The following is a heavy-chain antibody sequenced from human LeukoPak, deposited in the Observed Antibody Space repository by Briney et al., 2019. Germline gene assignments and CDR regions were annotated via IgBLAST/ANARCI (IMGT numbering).Heavy chain of an antibody. J-gene: IGHJ4*02. CDR1: GFTFSSYA. Sequence: PGGSLRLSCAASGFTFSSYAMSWVRQAPGKGLEWVSAISGSGGSTYYADSVKGRFTISRDNSKNTLYLQMNSLRAEDTAVYYCAKGPPYYYDSSGYCYFDYWGQGTLVTVSS. CDR3: AKGPPYYYDSSGYCYFDY. CDR2: ISGSGGST. D-gene: IGHD3-22*01. V-gene: IGHV3-23*01.